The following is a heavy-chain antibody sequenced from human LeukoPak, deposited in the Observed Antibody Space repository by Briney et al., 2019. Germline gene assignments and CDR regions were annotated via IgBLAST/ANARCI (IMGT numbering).Heavy chain of an antibody. J-gene: IGHJ1*01. V-gene: IGHV1-69*01. D-gene: IGHD2-21*02. CDR2: IITNYGTT. CDR3: ATESLEVVTAIGLQH. CDR1: GGTFSNYA. Sequence: ASVKVSCKASGGTFSNYAISWVRQAPGQGLEWMGGIITNYGTTNYAQKYQGRVTITADESTTTVYMELSSLRSEDTAVYYCATESLEVVTAIGLQHWGQGTLVTVSS.